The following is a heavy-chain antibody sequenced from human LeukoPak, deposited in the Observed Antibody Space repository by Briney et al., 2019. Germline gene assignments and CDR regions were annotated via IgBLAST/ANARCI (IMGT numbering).Heavy chain of an antibody. CDR2: INPNSGGT. CDR1: GYTFTGYY. CDR3: ARSGYYYDSSLDY. Sequence: ASVKVSCKASGYTFTGYYMHWVRQAPGQGLEWMGWINPNSGGTNYAQKFQGRVTMTRDTSISTAYMELSRLRSDDTAVYYCARSGYYYDSSLDYWGQGTLVTVSS. V-gene: IGHV1-2*02. D-gene: IGHD3-22*01. J-gene: IGHJ4*02.